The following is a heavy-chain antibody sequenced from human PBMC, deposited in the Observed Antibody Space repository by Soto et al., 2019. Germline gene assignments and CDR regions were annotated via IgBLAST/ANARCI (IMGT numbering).Heavy chain of an antibody. CDR2: INTDGSRT. J-gene: IGHJ5*02. D-gene: IGHD1-26*01. CDR3: ARGASGSYDWFDP. V-gene: IGHV3-74*03. Sequence: EVQLVESGGGLVQPGGALRLSCAASKFTFSRYWMHWVRQTPGKGLMWVSRINTDGSRTTYADSVKGRFTISRDNAKNTVFLDMNSLRAEDTAVYYCARGASGSYDWFDPWGQGTLVTVSS. CDR1: KFTFSRYW.